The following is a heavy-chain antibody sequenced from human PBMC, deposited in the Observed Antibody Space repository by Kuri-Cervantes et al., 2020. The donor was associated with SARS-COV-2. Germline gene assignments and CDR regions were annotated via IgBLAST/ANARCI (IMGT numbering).Heavy chain of an antibody. V-gene: IGHV4-38-2*01. D-gene: IGHD3-10*01. CDR1: GYSISSGYY. CDR3: ARGCGEWLRYWYFDL. CDR2: IYHSGST. Sequence: ESLKISCAVSGYSISSGYYWGWIRQPPGKGLEWIGSIYHSGSTYYNPSLKSRVTISVDTSKNQFSLKLSSVTAADTAVYYCARGCGEWLRYWYFDLWGRGTLVTVSS. J-gene: IGHJ2*01.